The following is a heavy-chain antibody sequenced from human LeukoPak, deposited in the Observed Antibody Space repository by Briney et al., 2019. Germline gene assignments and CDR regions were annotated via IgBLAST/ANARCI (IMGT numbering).Heavy chain of an antibody. V-gene: IGHV3-30*02. J-gene: IGHJ4*02. CDR3: ARTFSGGDCCDY. CDR1: GFTFSSYG. Sequence: PGGSLRLSCAASGFTFSSYGMHWVRQAPGKGLEWVAFIRYDGSNKYYADSVKGRFTISRDNSKDTLYLQMNSLRAEDTAVYYCARTFSGGDCCDYWGQGTLVTVSS. D-gene: IGHD2-21*02. CDR2: IRYDGSNK.